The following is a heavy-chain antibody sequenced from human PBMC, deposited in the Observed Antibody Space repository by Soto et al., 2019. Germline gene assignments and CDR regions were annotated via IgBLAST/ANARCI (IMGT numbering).Heavy chain of an antibody. V-gene: IGHV5-10-1*01. CDR1: GYSFTSYW. CDR3: ASRGSIAARPGGMDV. J-gene: IGHJ6*02. Sequence: GESLKISCKGPGYSFTSYWISWVRQMPGKGLEWMGRIDPSDSYTNYSPSFQGHVTLSADKSISTAYLQWSSLKASDTAMYYCASRGSIAARPGGMDVWGQGTTVTVSS. D-gene: IGHD6-6*01. CDR2: IDPSDSYT.